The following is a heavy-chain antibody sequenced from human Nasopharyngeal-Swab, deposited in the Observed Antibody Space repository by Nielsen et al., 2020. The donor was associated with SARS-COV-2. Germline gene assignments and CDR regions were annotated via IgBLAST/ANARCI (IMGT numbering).Heavy chain of an antibody. CDR3: AKESVLLWFGGPPHYYFDY. D-gene: IGHD3-10*01. CDR2: ISSSSSTI. CDR1: GFTFSSYS. J-gene: IGHJ4*02. Sequence: GESLKISCAASGFTFSSYSMNWVRQAPGKGLEWVSYISSSSSTIYYADSVKGRFTISRDNAKNSLYLQMNSLRDEDTAVYYCAKESVLLWFGGPPHYYFDYWGQGTLVTVSS. V-gene: IGHV3-48*02.